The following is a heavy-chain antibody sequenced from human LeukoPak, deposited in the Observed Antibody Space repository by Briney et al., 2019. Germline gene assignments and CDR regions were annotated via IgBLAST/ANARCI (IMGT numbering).Heavy chain of an antibody. J-gene: IGHJ5*02. CDR1: GYTFTSYG. V-gene: IGHV1-18*01. CDR2: ISAYNGNT. CDR3: ATLRRGYSSGYYQPDNWFDP. Sequence: ASVKVSCKASGYTFTSYGIRWVRQAPGLGLEWMGWISAYNGNTNYAQKLQGRVTMTTDTSTSTAYMELRSLRSDDPAVYYCATLRRGYSSGYYQPDNWFDPWGQGTLVTVSS. D-gene: IGHD3-22*01.